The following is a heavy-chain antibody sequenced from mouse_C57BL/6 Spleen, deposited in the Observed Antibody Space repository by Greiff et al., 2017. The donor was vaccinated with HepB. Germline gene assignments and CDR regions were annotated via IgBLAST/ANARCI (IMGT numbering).Heavy chain of an antibody. J-gene: IGHJ1*03. V-gene: IGHV3-6*01. CDR3: ARADLGWYFDV. CDR1: GYSITSGYY. CDR2: ISYDGSN. Sequence: EVKLEESGPGLVKPSQSLSLTCSVTGYSITSGYYWNWIRQFPGNTLEWMGYISYDGSNNYNPSLKNRISITRDTSKNQFFLKLNSVTTEDTATYYCARADLGWYFDVWGTGTTVTVSS.